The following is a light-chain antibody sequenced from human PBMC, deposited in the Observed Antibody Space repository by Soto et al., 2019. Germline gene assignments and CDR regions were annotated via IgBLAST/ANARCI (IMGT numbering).Light chain of an antibody. V-gene: IGKV1-6*01. J-gene: IGKJ1*01. CDR1: QGIRDE. Sequence: AIQMTQSPSSLSASVGDRVTITCRASQGIRDELGWYQQKAGKAPNLLISAASRLPSGVPSRFSGRGSGTDFTLTISSLQPEDFATYYCLQDYDYPRTFGQGTKVELK. CDR2: AAS. CDR3: LQDYDYPRT.